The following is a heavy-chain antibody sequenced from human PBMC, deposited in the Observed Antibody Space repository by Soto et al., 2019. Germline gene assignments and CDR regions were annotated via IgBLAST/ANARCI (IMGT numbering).Heavy chain of an antibody. CDR2: IYYSGST. Sequence: SETLSLTCTVSGGSISSYYWSWIRQPPGKGLEWIGYIYYSGSTNYNPSLKSRVTISVDTSKNQFSLKLSSVTAADTAVYYCARVARSSSSDWFGPWGQGTPVTVSS. V-gene: IGHV4-59*01. D-gene: IGHD6-6*01. CDR3: ARVARSSSSDWFGP. CDR1: GGSISSYY. J-gene: IGHJ5*02.